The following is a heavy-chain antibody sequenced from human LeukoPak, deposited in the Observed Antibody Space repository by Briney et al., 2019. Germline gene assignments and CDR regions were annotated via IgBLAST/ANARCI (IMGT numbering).Heavy chain of an antibody. CDR1: GGTFSSYA. Sequence: GSSVKVSCKASGGTFSSYAISWVRQAPGQGLEWMGRIIPIFGTANYAQKFQGRVTITTDESTSTAYMEPSSLRSEDTAVYYCARVCSSTSCYASSYYMDVWGKGTTVTVSS. CDR3: ARVCSSTSCYASSYYMDV. J-gene: IGHJ6*03. V-gene: IGHV1-69*05. CDR2: IIPIFGTA. D-gene: IGHD2-2*01.